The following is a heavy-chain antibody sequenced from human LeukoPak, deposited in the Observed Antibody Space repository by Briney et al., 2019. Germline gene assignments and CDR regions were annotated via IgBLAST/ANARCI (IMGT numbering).Heavy chain of an antibody. Sequence: ASVKVSCKASGYTFTSYYMHWVRQAPGQGLEWMGIINPSGGSTSYAQKFQGRVTMTRDMSTSTVYMELSSLRSEDTAVYYCARAYPSPPRDGSGSYVPDAYYYYYYYMDVWGKGTTVTVSS. CDR2: INPSGGST. J-gene: IGHJ6*03. CDR3: ARAYPSPPRDGSGSYVPDAYYYYYYYMDV. D-gene: IGHD3-10*01. CDR1: GYTFTSYY. V-gene: IGHV1-46*01.